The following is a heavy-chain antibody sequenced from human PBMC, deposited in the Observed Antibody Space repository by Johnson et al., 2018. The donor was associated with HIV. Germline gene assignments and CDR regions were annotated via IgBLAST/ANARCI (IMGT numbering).Heavy chain of an antibody. J-gene: IGHJ3*02. D-gene: IGHD1-26*01. Sequence: VHLVESGGGLVQPGRSLRLSCTASGFTFDDYAMHWVRQAPGKGLGGVSGISWDSGSIDYAVSVKGRFTISRANSKNTLSLQMSSLRGEDTALYYCAKDRVGAVPDAFDIWGQGTMVTVSS. CDR1: GFTFDDYA. V-gene: IGHV3-9*01. CDR2: ISWDSGSI. CDR3: AKDRVGAVPDAFDI.